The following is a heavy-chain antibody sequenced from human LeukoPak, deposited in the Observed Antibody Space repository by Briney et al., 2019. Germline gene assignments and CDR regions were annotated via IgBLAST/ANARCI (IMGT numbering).Heavy chain of an antibody. J-gene: IGHJ4*02. CDR3: TRMTAGHDY. D-gene: IGHD2-21*02. CDR1: GVSFDDYH. Sequence: PSETLSLTCAVSGVSFDDYHWSWVRQTPGKGLEWIGEINHSGYTNDSPSLKSRVTLSIDTSRKQFSLNLRSVTVADTGIYYCTRMTAGHDYWGQGTLVAVSS. CDR2: INHSGYT. V-gene: IGHV4-34*01.